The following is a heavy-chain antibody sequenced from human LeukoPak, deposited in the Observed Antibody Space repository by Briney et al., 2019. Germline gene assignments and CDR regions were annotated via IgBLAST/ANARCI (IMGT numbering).Heavy chain of an antibody. D-gene: IGHD3-22*01. CDR3: ARGRQRAYYYDSSGYPPDY. CDR2: INHSGST. V-gene: IGHV4-34*01. Sequence: SETLSLTCAVYGGSFSGYYWSWIRQPPGKGLEWIGEINHSGSTNYNPSLKSRVTISVDTSKNQFSLKLSSVTAADTAVCYCARGRQRAYYYDSSGYPPDYWGQGTLVTVSS. CDR1: GGSFSGYY. J-gene: IGHJ4*02.